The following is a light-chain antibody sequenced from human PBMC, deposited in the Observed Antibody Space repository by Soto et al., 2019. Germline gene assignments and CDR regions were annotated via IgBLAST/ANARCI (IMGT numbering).Light chain of an antibody. J-gene: IGLJ1*01. CDR2: VVS. CDR1: SSDVGGYNY. Sequence: QSALTQPASVSGSPGQSITISCTGTSSDVGGYNYVSWYQQHPDKAPKLVIYVVSNRPSGVSNRFSGSKSGNTASLTISGLQAEDEADSSSDTPYVFGTGTKLTVL. CDR3: DTPYV. V-gene: IGLV2-14*01.